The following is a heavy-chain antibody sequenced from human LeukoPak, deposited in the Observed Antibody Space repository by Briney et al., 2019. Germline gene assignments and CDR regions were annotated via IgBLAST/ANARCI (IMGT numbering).Heavy chain of an antibody. Sequence: PGGSLRLSCAASGFTFSSYSMNWVRQAPGKGLEWVAVISYDGSNKYYADSVKGRFTISRDNSKNTLYLQMNSLRAEDTAVYYCAKSRDGYNYYHYFDYWGQGTLVTVSS. J-gene: IGHJ4*02. CDR2: ISYDGSNK. D-gene: IGHD5-24*01. CDR1: GFTFSSYS. V-gene: IGHV3-30*18. CDR3: AKSRDGYNYYHYFDY.